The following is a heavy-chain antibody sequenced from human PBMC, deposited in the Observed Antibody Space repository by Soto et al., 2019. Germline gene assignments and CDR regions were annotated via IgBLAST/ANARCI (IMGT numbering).Heavy chain of an antibody. V-gene: IGHV3-21*01. J-gene: IGHJ6*02. CDR1: GFTFSSYS. D-gene: IGHD3-22*01. CDR2: ISSSSSYI. CDR3: ARDRDSSGSCLYGMDV. Sequence: GGSLRLSCAASGFTFSSYSMNWVRQAPGKGLEWVSSISSSSSYIYYADSVKGRFTISRDNAKNSLYLQMNSLGAEDTAVYYCARDRDSSGSCLYGMDVWGQGTTVTVSS.